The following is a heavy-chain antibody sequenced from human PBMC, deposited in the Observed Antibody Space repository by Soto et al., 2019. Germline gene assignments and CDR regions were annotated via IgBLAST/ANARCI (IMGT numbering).Heavy chain of an antibody. Sequence: QVQLVQSGAEMKKPGASVKVSCKTSGYTFTTYSIFWVRQAPGQGLQWMGVIDPSGGTTTYAQNFQDRLSVTRDTSTTTVYMELSSLTSDDTAVYYCARTIFGVAGDFWGQGTLVTVSS. CDR1: GYTFTTYS. V-gene: IGHV1-46*01. D-gene: IGHD3-3*01. J-gene: IGHJ4*02. CDR2: IDPSGGTT. CDR3: ARTIFGVAGDF.